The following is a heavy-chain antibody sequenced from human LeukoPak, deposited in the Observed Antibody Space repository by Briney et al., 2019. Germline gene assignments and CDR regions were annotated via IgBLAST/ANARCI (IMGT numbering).Heavy chain of an antibody. CDR3: ARGPLYNWNGGVSDY. D-gene: IGHD1-20*01. V-gene: IGHV1-18*01. CDR1: GGTFSSYG. Sequence: ASVKVSCKASGGTFSSYGISWVRQAPGQGLEWMGWISAYNGNTNYAQKLQGRVTMTTDTSTSTAYMELRSLRSDDTAVYYCARGPLYNWNGGVSDYWGQGTLVTVSS. J-gene: IGHJ4*02. CDR2: ISAYNGNT.